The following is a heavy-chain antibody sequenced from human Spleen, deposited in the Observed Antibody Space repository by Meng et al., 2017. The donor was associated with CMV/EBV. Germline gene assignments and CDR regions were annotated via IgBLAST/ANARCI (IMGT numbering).Heavy chain of an antibody. CDR2: IRSDGSNE. D-gene: IGHD6-19*01. CDR1: GFTFSPYG. V-gene: IGHV3-30*02. CDR3: ARDDSSGWYPLL. Sequence: GESLKISCAASGFTFSPYGIHWVRQAPGKGLEWVAFIRSDGSNEYYADSVKGRFTISRDNSKNTLYLQMNSLRAEDTAIYYCARDDSSGWYPLLWGQGTLVTVSS. J-gene: IGHJ4*02.